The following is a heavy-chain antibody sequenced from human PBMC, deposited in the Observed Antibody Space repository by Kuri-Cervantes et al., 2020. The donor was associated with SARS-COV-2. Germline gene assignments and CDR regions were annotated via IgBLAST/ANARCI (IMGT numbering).Heavy chain of an antibody. CDR1: GGSFSGYY. CDR2: INHSGST. CDR3: ARQIVLVPAAIGDPWPSLDY. J-gene: IGHJ4*02. Sequence: SQTLSLTCAVYGGSFSGYYWSWIRQPPGKGLEWIGEINHSGSTNYNPSLKCRVTISVDTSKNQFSLKLSSVTAADTAVYYCARQIVLVPAAIGDPWPSLDYWGQGTLVTVSS. V-gene: IGHV4-34*01. D-gene: IGHD2-2*01.